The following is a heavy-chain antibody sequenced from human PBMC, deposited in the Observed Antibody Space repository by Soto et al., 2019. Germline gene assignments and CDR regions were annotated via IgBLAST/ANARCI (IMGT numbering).Heavy chain of an antibody. J-gene: IGHJ4*02. Sequence: GGSLRLSCAASGFTFSNYWMTWVRQAPGKGLEWVANIKQDGSEKSYVDSVKGRFTISRDNDKSSLYLQMNSLRVEDTAVYLCARKVAKIGGDVLNYWGQXNLVTVSS. CDR2: IKQDGSEK. D-gene: IGHD5-12*01. V-gene: IGHV3-7*01. CDR3: ARKVAKIGGDVLNY. CDR1: GFTFSNYW.